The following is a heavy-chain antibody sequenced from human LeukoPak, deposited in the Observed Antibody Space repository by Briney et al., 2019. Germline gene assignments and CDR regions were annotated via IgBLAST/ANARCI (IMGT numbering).Heavy chain of an antibody. J-gene: IGHJ4*02. Sequence: GASVKVSCKASGYTFTGYYMHWVRQAPGQGLEWMGGIIPIFGTANYAQKFQGRVTITADKSTSTAYMELSSLRSEDTAVYYCARVEDRDGYNLDYWGQGTLVTVSS. CDR2: IIPIFGTA. CDR3: ARVEDRDGYNLDY. D-gene: IGHD5-24*01. CDR1: GYTFTGYY. V-gene: IGHV1-69*06.